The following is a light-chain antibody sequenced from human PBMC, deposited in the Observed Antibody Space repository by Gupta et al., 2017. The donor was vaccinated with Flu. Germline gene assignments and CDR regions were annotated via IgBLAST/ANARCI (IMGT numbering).Light chain of an antibody. V-gene: IGLV1-51*01. CDR2: DSN. J-gene: IGLJ1*01. CDR3: GSWDTSLRLYV. CDR1: SSNIGNNY. Sequence: SCSGSSSNIGNNYVSWYQKLPGTAPRLLIYDSNKRPSGIPDRFSGSRSGTSATLAITGLQTGDEADYYCGSWDTSLRLYVFGTGAKVTVL.